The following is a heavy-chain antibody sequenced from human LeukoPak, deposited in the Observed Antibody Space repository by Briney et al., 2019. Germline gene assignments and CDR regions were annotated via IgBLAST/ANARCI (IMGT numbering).Heavy chain of an antibody. CDR1: GFTFSSYG. J-gene: IGHJ4*02. CDR3: AKDYGDYGVGGGSIDY. CDR2: IWYGGSNK. D-gene: IGHD4-17*01. Sequence: GGSLRLSCAASGFTFSSYGMHWVRQAPGKGLEWVAVIWYGGSNKYYADSVKGRFTIARDNSKNTLYLQMNSLRAEDTAVYYCAKDYGDYGVGGGSIDYWGQGTLVTVSS. V-gene: IGHV3-30*02.